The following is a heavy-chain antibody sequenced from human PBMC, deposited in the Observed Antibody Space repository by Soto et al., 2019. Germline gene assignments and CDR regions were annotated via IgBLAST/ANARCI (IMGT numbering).Heavy chain of an antibody. CDR2: INHSGST. CDR3: ARLASGWQYYYFDF. V-gene: IGHV4-34*01. Sequence: QVQLQQWGAGLLKPSETLSLTCAVYGGSFSPYFWSWIRQPPGKGLEWIGEINHSGSTNYNPSLTRRATLSVDTSKNQVSLKLTSVTAADTAVYYCARLASGWQYYYFDFWGRGIPVTVSS. D-gene: IGHD6-19*01. J-gene: IGHJ2*01. CDR1: GGSFSPYF.